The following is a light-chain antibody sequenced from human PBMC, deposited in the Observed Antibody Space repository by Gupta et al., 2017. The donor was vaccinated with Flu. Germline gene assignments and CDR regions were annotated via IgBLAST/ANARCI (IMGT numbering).Light chain of an antibody. CDR2: EVS. CDR3: RSYTSSSTLVV. J-gene: IGLJ2*01. CDR1: SSDVGGYNY. Sequence: QSALTQPASVSGSPGQSITISCTGTSSDVGGYNYVSWYQQHPGKAPKLMIYEVSNRPSGVSTRFSGSKSANTASLTISGLQAEDEADYYCRSYTSSSTLVVFGGGTKLTVL. V-gene: IGLV2-14*01.